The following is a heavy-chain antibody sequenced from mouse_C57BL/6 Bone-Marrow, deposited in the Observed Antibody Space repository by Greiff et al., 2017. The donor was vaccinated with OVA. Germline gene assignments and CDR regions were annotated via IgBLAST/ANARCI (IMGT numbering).Heavy chain of an antibody. CDR2: IYPRSGNT. V-gene: IGHV1-81*01. D-gene: IGHD4-1*01. CDR1: GYTFTSYG. Sequence: QVQLQQSGAELARPGASVKLSCKASGYTFTSYGISWVKQRTGQGLEWIGEIYPRSGNTYYNEKFKGKATLTADKSSSTAYMELRSLTSEDAAVYVCARLGYWDDYFDYWGQGTTLTVSS. J-gene: IGHJ2*01. CDR3: ARLGYWDDYFDY.